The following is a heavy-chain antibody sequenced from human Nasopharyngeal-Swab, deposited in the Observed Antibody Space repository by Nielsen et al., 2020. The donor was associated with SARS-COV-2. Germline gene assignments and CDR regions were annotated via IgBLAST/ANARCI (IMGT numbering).Heavy chain of an antibody. V-gene: IGHV3-30*03. CDR3: AREGYDSSGYYTDDAYFDY. CDR2: ISFDGSLK. J-gene: IGHJ4*02. D-gene: IGHD3-22*01. Sequence: GGSLRLSCVGSGFTFSSYGMHWVRQAPGKGLEWVAVISFDGSLKYYADSVKGRFTISRDSSKNTFFLQMNSLRAEDTAVYFCAREGYDSSGYYTDDAYFDYWGQGTLVTVSS. CDR1: GFTFSSYG.